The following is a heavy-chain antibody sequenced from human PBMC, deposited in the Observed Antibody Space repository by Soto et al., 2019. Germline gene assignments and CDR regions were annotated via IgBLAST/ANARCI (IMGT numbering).Heavy chain of an antibody. CDR2: ISYDGINK. J-gene: IGHJ6*02. CDR3: ARDRWVGFGELLGEIGYYGMDG. D-gene: IGHD3-10*01. V-gene: IGHV3-30-3*01. CDR1: GSTFSGYA. Sequence: VTLSCVASGSTFSGYALPWVRPDPGKGLEGVAVISYDGINKYSADSVKGRFTISRENSKNTLYLQMNSLRAEDTAVYYCARDRWVGFGELLGEIGYYGMDGWGQGTTVTVSS.